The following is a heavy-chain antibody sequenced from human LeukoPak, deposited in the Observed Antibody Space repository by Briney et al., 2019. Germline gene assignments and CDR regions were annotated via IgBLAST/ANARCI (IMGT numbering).Heavy chain of an antibody. J-gene: IGHJ5*02. CDR3: ARDIEDPICSGGSCQGGRWYNWFDP. CDR2: IWYGGSNK. CDR1: GFTFSSYG. D-gene: IGHD2-15*01. V-gene: IGHV3-33*08. Sequence: PGGSLRLSCAASGFTFSSYGMHWVRQAPGKGLEWVAVIWYGGSNKYYADSVKGRFTISRDNSKNTLYLQMNSLRAEDTAVYYCARDIEDPICSGGSCQGGRWYNWFDPWGQGTLVTVSS.